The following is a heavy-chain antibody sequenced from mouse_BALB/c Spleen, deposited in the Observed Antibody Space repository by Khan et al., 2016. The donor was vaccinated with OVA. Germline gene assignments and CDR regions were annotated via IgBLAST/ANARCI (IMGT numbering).Heavy chain of an antibody. Sequence: EVELVESGGDLVKPGGSLKLSCAASGFTFNNYGMSWVRQTPDKRLEWVATISSDGSYNYYPDSVKGRFTISRDNVKNTLYLQMNSLKSEDTAMYYCASHLTGSFAYWGQGTLVTVSA. J-gene: IGHJ3*01. CDR3: ASHLTGSFAY. CDR1: GFTFNNYG. CDR2: ISSDGSYN. V-gene: IGHV5-6*01. D-gene: IGHD4-1*01.